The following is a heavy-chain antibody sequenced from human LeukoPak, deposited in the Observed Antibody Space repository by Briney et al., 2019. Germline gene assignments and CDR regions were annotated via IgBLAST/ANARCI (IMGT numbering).Heavy chain of an antibody. J-gene: IGHJ4*02. V-gene: IGHV3-30*18. CDR1: GFTFSSYS. D-gene: IGHD6-13*01. Sequence: GGSLRLSCAASGFTFSSYSMHWVRQAPGKGLEWVAVISYDGSNKYYADSVKGRFTISRDNSKNTLYLQMNSLRAEDTAVYYCAKAFDHSSSWYYFDYWGQGALVTVSS. CDR3: AKAFDHSSSWYYFDY. CDR2: ISYDGSNK.